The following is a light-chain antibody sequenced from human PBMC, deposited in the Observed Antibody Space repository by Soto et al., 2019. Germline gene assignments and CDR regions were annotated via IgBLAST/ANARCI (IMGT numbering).Light chain of an antibody. CDR3: SSFVAGNNYWV. J-gene: IGLJ3*02. CDR2: EVT. CDR1: SSDVGGYDY. Sequence: QSALTQPPSASGSPGRSVTISCTGTSSDVGGYDYVSWFQQHPGKAPKLIIYEVTKRPSGVPDRFSASKSGNTASLTVSGLQVEDEADYYCSSFVAGNNYWVFGGGTKLTVL. V-gene: IGLV2-8*01.